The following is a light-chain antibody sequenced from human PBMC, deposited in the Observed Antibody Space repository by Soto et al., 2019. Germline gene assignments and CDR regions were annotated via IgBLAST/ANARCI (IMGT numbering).Light chain of an antibody. V-gene: IGLV2-8*01. CDR3: SCYTYRSSVV. CDR2: EVT. Sequence: QSALTQPPSASGSPGQSVTISCTGTSSDVGGYNYVSWYQQHSGKAPKLIIYEVTNRPSGVPDRFSGSKSGNTASLTLSGLEVEDEDEYYYSCYTYRSSVVFGGGTKLTVL. CDR1: SSDVGGYNY. J-gene: IGLJ2*01.